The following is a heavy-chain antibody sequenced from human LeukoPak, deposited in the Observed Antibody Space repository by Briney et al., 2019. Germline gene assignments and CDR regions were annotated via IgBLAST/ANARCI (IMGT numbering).Heavy chain of an antibody. Sequence: GGSLRLSCAASGFMFSKSWLHWVRQVPGKGLVWVARIYNDGSTTNYADSVKGRFTISRDNAANTLFLQMSSLRAEDAAVYYCAREKDDHGDPGPLDAWGQGDLVTVSS. CDR2: IYNDGSTT. CDR3: AREKDDHGDPGPLDA. J-gene: IGHJ5*02. CDR1: GFMFSKSW. D-gene: IGHD4-17*01. V-gene: IGHV3-74*01.